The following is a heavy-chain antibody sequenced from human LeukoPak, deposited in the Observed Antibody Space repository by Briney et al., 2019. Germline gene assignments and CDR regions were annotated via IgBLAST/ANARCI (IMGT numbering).Heavy chain of an antibody. CDR2: INHSGST. D-gene: IGHD2-2*01. J-gene: IGHJ4*02. V-gene: IGHV4-34*01. Sequence: SETLSLTCAVYGGSFSGYYWSWIRQPPGKGLEWIGEINHSGSTNYNPSLKSRVTISVDTSKNQFSLKLSSVTAADTAVYYCARGPRYCSSTSCYVRLYYFDYWGQGTLVTVSS. CDR3: ARGPRYCSSTSCYVRLYYFDY. CDR1: GGSFSGYY.